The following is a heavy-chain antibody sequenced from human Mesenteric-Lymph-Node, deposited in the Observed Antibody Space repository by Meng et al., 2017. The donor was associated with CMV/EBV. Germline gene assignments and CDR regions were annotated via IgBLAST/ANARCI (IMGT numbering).Heavy chain of an antibody. CDR2: INSDGSST. V-gene: IGHV3-74*01. Sequence: GGSLRLSCAASGFTFSSYVMHWVRQAPGKGLVWVSRINSDGSSTSYADSVKGRFTISRGNAKNTLYLQMNSLRAEDTAVYYCARVVSYYYDSSGLAWGQGTLVTVSS. CDR3: ARVVSYYYDSSGLA. CDR1: GFTFSSYV. D-gene: IGHD3-22*01. J-gene: IGHJ5*02.